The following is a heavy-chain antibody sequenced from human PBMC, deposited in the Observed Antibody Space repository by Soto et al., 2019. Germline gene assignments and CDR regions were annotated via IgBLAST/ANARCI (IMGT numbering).Heavy chain of an antibody. CDR3: ARQVAQYGDYGTHYYYYYGMDV. Sequence: GESLKISCKGSGYSCTSYWIGWVRQMPGKGLEWMGIIYPGDSDTRYSPSFQGQVTISADKSISTAYLQWSSLKASDTAMYYCARQVAQYGDYGTHYYYYYGMDVWGQGTTVTVSS. CDR1: GYSCTSYW. V-gene: IGHV5-51*01. J-gene: IGHJ6*02. D-gene: IGHD4-17*01. CDR2: IYPGDSDT.